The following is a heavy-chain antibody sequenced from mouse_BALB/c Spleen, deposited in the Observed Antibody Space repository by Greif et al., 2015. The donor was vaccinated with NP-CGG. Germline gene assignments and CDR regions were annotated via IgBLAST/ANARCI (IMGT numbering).Heavy chain of an antibody. Sequence: EVKLVESGPGLVKPSQSLSLTCSVTGYSITSGYYWNWIRQFPGNKLEWMGYISYDGSNNYNPSLKNRISITRDTSKNQFFLKLNSVTTEDTATYYCARDPYGNYLYYAMDYWGQRTSVTVSS. D-gene: IGHD2-1*01. J-gene: IGHJ4*01. V-gene: IGHV3-6*02. CDR2: ISYDGSN. CDR3: ARDPYGNYLYYAMDY. CDR1: GYSITSGYY.